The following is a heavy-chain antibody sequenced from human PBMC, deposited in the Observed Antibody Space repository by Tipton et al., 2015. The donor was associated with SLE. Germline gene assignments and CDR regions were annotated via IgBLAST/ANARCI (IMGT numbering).Heavy chain of an antibody. D-gene: IGHD1-14*01. V-gene: IGHV4-59*12. CDR2: IYYSGSP. CDR3: ARTNRLPYRVYFDS. Sequence: TLSLTCTVSGGSIRSYYWTWIRQPPGEGLESIGSIYYSGSPSYNPSLRSRVTISVDTSKNQFSLKLSSVTAADTAVYYCARTNRLPYRVYFDSWGQGTLVTVSS. J-gene: IGHJ4*02. CDR1: GGSIRSYY.